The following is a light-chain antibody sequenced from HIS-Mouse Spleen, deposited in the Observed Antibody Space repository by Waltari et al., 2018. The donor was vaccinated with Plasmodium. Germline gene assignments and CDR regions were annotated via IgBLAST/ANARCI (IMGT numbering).Light chain of an antibody. CDR2: KDS. CDR3: QSADSSGTYRV. V-gene: IGLV3-25*03. J-gene: IGLJ2*01. Sequence: SYELTQPPSVSVSPGQTARITCSGDALPQHYASWYQQKPGQAPVLVIYKDSERPSGIPERFSGSSSGTTVTLTISGVQAEDEADYYCQSADSSGTYRVFGGGTKLTVL. CDR1: ALPQHY.